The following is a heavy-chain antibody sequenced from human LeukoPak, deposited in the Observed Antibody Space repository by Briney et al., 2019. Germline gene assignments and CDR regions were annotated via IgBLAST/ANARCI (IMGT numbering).Heavy chain of an antibody. CDR2: ISSSSSYI. CDR1: GFTFSSYS. J-gene: IGHJ3*02. CDR3: ARGYDIPTFAFDI. D-gene: IGHD3-9*01. V-gene: IGHV3-21*01. Sequence: GGSLRLSCAASGFTFSSYSMNWVRQAPGKGLEWVSSISSSSSYIYYAYSVKGRFTISRDNAKNSLYLQMNSLRAEDTAVYYCARGYDIPTFAFDIWGQGTMVTVSS.